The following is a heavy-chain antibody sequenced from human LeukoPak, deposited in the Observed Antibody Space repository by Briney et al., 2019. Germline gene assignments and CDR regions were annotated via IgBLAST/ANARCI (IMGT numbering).Heavy chain of an antibody. CDR1: GYTFTSYG. V-gene: IGHV1-18*01. Sequence: ASLKVSCKASGYTFTSYGISWVRQAPGQGLEWMGWISAYNGNTNYAQKLQGRVTMTTDTSTSTAYMELRSLRSDDTAVYYCARIPSDYYDFWSGYSRFGYYYYYMDVWGKGTTVTVSS. CDR2: ISAYNGNT. J-gene: IGHJ6*03. D-gene: IGHD3-3*01. CDR3: ARIPSDYYDFWSGYSRFGYYYYYMDV.